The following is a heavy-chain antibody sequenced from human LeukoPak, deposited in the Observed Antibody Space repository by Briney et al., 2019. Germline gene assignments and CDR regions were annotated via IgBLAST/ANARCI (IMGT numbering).Heavy chain of an antibody. CDR1: GYSITSGYH. CDR3: SRDRTTITRGAFDI. CDR2: IYHSGTT. Sequence: SETLSLTCTVSGYSITSGYHWGWIRQPPGKGLEWIASIYHSGTTYYNPSLKSRVTISVDTSKNQFSLKLSSVTAADTAVYFCSRDRTTITRGAFDIWGQGTMVTVSS. J-gene: IGHJ3*02. D-gene: IGHD4-11*01. V-gene: IGHV4-38-2*02.